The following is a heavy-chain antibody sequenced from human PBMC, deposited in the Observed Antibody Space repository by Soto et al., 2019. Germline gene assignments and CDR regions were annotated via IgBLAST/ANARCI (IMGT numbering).Heavy chain of an antibody. CDR2: IYYSGST. D-gene: IGHD3-22*01. J-gene: IGHJ5*02. V-gene: IGHV4-31*03. CDR1: GGSISSGGYY. Sequence: SETLSLTCTVSGGSISSGGYYWSWIRQHPGKGLEWIGYIYYSGSTYYNPSLKSRVTISVDTSKNQFSLKLSSVTAADTAVYYCARGDYYDSSGYGLFSNPPPRYNWFDPWGQGTLVTVSS. CDR3: ARGDYYDSSGYGLFSNPPPRYNWFDP.